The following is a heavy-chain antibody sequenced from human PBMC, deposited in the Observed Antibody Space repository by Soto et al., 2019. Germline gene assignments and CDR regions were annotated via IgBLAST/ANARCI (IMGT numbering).Heavy chain of an antibody. V-gene: IGHV1-69*01. J-gene: IGHJ4*02. CDR2: IIPIFGTA. CDR3: ARDRSGSYTTGGVFDY. Sequence: QVQLVQSGAEVKKPGSSVKFSCKASGGTFSSYAISWVRQAPGQGLAWMGGIIPIFGTANYAQKFQGRVTITADECTSTAYMELSSLRSEDTAVYYCARDRSGSYTTGGVFDYWGQGTLVTVSS. CDR1: GGTFSSYA. D-gene: IGHD1-26*01.